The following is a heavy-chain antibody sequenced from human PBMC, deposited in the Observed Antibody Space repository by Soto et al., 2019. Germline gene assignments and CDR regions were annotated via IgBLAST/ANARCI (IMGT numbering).Heavy chain of an antibody. V-gene: IGHV4-34*01. CDR2: INHSGST. CDR1: GGSFSGYY. CDR3: ARGRSITIFGVGRYAFDI. J-gene: IGHJ3*02. Sequence: KPSETLSLTCAVYGGSFSGYYWSWIRQPPGKGMEWIGEINHSGSTNYHPSLKSRVTISVDTSKNQFSLKLSSVTAADTAVYYCARGRSITIFGVGRYAFDIWGQGTMATVSS. D-gene: IGHD3-3*01.